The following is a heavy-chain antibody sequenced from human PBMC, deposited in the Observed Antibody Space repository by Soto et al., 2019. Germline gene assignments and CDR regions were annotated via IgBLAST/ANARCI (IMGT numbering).Heavy chain of an antibody. CDR1: GFTFSNHA. CDR2: ISYGGSKR. Sequence: QVQLVESGGGVVQPGRSLRLSCAASGFTFSNHAMHWVRQAPGNGLEWVAVISYGGSKRYYADSVNGRFTISSDNSKNTLYLQMNSLRAEDTAVYYCARGAYDSSGYYYSRYWYFDLWGRGTLVTVSS. D-gene: IGHD3-22*01. CDR3: ARGAYDSSGYYYSRYWYFDL. J-gene: IGHJ2*01. V-gene: IGHV3-30-3*01.